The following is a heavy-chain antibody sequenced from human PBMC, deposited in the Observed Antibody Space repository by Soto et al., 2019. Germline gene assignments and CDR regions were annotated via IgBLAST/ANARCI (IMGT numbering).Heavy chain of an antibody. J-gene: IGHJ1*01. Sequence: SETLSLTCTVSGGSMSSSNWWNWVRQPPGKGLEWIGETHHSGRTNYNPSLKSRVTISVDKSKNHFSLKLSSVTAADTAVYYCARSDATVLDFCGQGTLVTVSS. D-gene: IGHD4-17*01. CDR3: ARSDATVLDF. CDR1: GGSMSSSNW. CDR2: THHSGRT. V-gene: IGHV4-4*02.